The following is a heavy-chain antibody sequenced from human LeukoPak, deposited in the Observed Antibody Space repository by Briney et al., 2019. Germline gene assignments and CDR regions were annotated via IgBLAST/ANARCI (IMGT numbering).Heavy chain of an antibody. CDR1: GFTFSSYA. Sequence: GGSLRLSCAASGFTFSSYAMHWVRQAPGKGLEYVPAISSNGGSTYYANSVKGRFTISRDNSKNTLYLQMGSLRAEDMAVYYCAREVEYYDFWSGYNRPQYYFDYWGQGTLVTVSS. CDR3: AREVEYYDFWSGYNRPQYYFDY. CDR2: ISSNGGST. J-gene: IGHJ4*02. V-gene: IGHV3-64*01. D-gene: IGHD3-3*01.